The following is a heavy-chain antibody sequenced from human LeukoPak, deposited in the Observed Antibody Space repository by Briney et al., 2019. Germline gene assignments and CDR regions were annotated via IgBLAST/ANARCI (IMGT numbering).Heavy chain of an antibody. D-gene: IGHD3-9*01. CDR1: GFTFSAYS. Sequence: GGSLRLSCVASGFTFSAYSINWVRQPPGKGLEGVSYLISSGTTIYYADPLKGRFAISRDNAENSLYLQMNSLRAEDTAVYYCARSFYYDTLTGYYFFDYWGQGTLVTVSS. CDR3: ARSFYYDTLTGYYFFDY. V-gene: IGHV3-48*04. J-gene: IGHJ4*02. CDR2: LISSGTTI.